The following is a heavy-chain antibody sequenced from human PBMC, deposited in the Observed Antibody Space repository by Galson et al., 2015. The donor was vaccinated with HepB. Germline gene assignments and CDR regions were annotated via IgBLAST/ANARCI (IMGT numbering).Heavy chain of an antibody. Sequence: SLRLSCAASGFTFSSYAMSWVRQAPGKGLEWVSAISGSGGSTYYADSVKGRFTISRDNSKNTLYLQMNSLRAEDTAVYYCATRGGVYSSSWYLLAHWGQGTLVTVSS. CDR2: ISGSGGST. CDR1: GFTFSSYA. D-gene: IGHD6-13*01. CDR3: ATRGGVYSSSWYLLAH. J-gene: IGHJ4*02. V-gene: IGHV3-23*01.